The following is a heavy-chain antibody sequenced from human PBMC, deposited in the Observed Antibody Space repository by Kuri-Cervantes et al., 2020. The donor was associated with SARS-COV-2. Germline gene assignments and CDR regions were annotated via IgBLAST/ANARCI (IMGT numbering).Heavy chain of an antibody. CDR3: ARGQYVTGWYDH. J-gene: IGHJ5*02. CDR2: VSPIGGST. Sequence: GESLKISCAASGFTFDNYCMGWVRQAPGKGLQWVSGVSPIGGSTFYLDSVKGRFTISRDNSQQTVYLQMDSLRVEDTAIYYCARGQYVTGWYDHWAQGTLVTVSS. D-gene: IGHD2-8*02. CDR1: GFTFDNYC. V-gene: IGHV3-23*01.